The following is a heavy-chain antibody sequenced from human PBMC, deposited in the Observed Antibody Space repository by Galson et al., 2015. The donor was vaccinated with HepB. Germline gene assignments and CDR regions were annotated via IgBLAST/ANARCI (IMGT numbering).Heavy chain of an antibody. J-gene: IGHJ6*03. CDR3: ASAPTVTYYYYYMDV. D-gene: IGHD4-11*01. CDR2: IIPIFGTA. CDR1: GGTFSSYA. Sequence: SVKVSCKASGGTFSSYAISWVRQAPGQGLEWMGGIIPIFGTANYAQKFQGRVTITADESTSTAYMELSSLRSEDTAVYYCASAPTVTYYYYYMDVWGKGTTVTVSS. V-gene: IGHV1-69*13.